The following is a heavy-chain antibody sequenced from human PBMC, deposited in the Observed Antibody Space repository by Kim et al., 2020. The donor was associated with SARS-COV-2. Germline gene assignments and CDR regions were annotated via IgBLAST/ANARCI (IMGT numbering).Heavy chain of an antibody. CDR3: ARDRKEVRIWRYVFYI. Sequence: SETLSLTCAVYGGSFSGYYLSWIRQPPGKGLEWIGEINHSGSTNYNPSLKSRVTISVDTSKNQFSLKLSSVTAADTAVYYCARDRKEVRIWRYVFYICG. CDR2: INHSGST. D-gene: IGHD3-16*01. CDR1: GGSFSGYY. V-gene: IGHV4-34*01. J-gene: IGHJ3*02.